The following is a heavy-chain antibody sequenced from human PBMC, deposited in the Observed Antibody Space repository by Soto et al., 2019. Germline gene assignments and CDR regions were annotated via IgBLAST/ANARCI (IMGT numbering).Heavy chain of an antibody. J-gene: IGHJ3*02. V-gene: IGHV1-18*04. CDR3: TTDGPSNSGNLYAFDI. D-gene: IGHD5-12*01. CDR2: VTPYKADT. Sequence: HAQLVQAVAEVKKSGASVRGSCKASGYTLTNYGVTWVRQAPGQGLEWLGRVTPYKADTNSAQNLQGRVTMATDTSTNTAYLELRSLRSDDTAVYFCTTDGPSNSGNLYAFDIWGKGTRVTVS. CDR1: GYTLTNYG.